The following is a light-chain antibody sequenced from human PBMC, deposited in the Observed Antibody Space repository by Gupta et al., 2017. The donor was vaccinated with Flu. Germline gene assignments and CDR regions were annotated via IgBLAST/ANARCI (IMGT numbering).Light chain of an antibody. Sequence: NNIGSKSVHWYQQKPGQAPVLVVYDDSDRPSGIPERFSGSNSGNTATLTISRVEAGDEADYYCQVWDSSSDHGPYVFGTGTKVTVL. CDR1: NIGSKS. CDR3: QVWDSSSDHGPYV. CDR2: DDS. J-gene: IGLJ1*01. V-gene: IGLV3-21*02.